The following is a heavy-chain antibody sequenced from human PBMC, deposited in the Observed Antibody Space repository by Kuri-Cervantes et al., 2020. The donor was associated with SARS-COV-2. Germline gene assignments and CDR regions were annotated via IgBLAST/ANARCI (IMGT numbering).Heavy chain of an antibody. V-gene: IGHV4-34*01. Sequence: SETLSLTCAVYGGSFSGYYWNWIRQPPEKGLEWIGEINHSGSTNYNPSLKSRVTISVDTSKNQFSLKLSSVTAADTAVYYCARGVGAAVAGTLITIYYYYGMDVWGQGTTVTVSS. J-gene: IGHJ6*02. CDR1: GGSFSGYY. D-gene: IGHD6-19*01. CDR3: ARGVGAAVAGTLITIYYYYGMDV. CDR2: INHSGST.